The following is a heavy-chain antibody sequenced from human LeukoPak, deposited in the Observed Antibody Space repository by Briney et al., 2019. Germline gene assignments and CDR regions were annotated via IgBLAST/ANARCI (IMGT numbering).Heavy chain of an antibody. V-gene: IGHV3-23*01. Sequence: PGGSLRLSCAASGFTFSSYAMSWVRQAPGKGLEWVSAISGSGGSTYYADSVKGRFTISRDNSKNTLYLQMNSLRAEDTAVYYCAKHYYDSSGRSDYYGMDVWGQGTTVTVSS. J-gene: IGHJ6*02. D-gene: IGHD3-22*01. CDR3: AKHYYDSSGRSDYYGMDV. CDR1: GFTFSSYA. CDR2: ISGSGGST.